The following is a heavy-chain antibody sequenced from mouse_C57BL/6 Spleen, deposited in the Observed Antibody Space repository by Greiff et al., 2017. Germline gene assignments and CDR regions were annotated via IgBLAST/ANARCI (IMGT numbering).Heavy chain of an antibody. J-gene: IGHJ2*01. V-gene: IGHV1-7*01. D-gene: IGHD2-5*01. Sequence: QVQLQQSGAELAKPGASVKLSCKASGYTFTSYWMHWVKQRPGQGLEWIGYINPSSGYTKYNQKFKDKATLTADKSSSTAYMQLSSLTYEDSAVDYCARLYSNYPYYFDYWGQGTTLTVSS. CDR1: GYTFTSYW. CDR2: INPSSGYT. CDR3: ARLYSNYPYYFDY.